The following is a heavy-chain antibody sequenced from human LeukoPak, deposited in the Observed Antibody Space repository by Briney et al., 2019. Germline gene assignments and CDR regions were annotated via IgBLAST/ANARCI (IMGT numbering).Heavy chain of an antibody. CDR3: ANGFYDSSGYYYEYFDY. CDR2: ISGSGGRT. D-gene: IGHD3-22*01. CDR1: GFTFSKYT. V-gene: IGHV3-23*01. Sequence: GVSLRLSCAASGFTFSKYTMFWVRQAPGKGLEWVSAISGSGGRTYDADSVKGRFTISRDNSRNTLYLQMNSLRAEDTAVYYCANGFYDSSGYYYEYFDYWGQGTLVTVSS. J-gene: IGHJ4*02.